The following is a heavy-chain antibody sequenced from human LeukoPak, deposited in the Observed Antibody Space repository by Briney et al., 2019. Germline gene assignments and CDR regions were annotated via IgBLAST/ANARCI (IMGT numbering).Heavy chain of an antibody. CDR2: INHSGST. D-gene: IGHD4-17*01. CDR1: GGSFSGYY. Sequence: ASETLSLTCAVYGGSFSGYYWSWIRQPPGKGQEWIGEINHSGSTNYNPSLKSRVTISVDTSKNQFSLKLSSVTAADTAVYYCARSPFGRYGDSYYFDYWGQGTLVTVSS. CDR3: ARSPFGRYGDSYYFDY. V-gene: IGHV4-34*01. J-gene: IGHJ4*02.